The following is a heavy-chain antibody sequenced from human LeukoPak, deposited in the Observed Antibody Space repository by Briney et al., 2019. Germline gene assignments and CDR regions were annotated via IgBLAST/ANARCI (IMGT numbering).Heavy chain of an antibody. D-gene: IGHD5-12*01. CDR2: IYTSGST. J-gene: IGHJ4*02. V-gene: IGHV4-4*07. CDR3: ARGLIVATTNDYFDY. CDR1: GGSISSYY. Sequence: PSETLSLTCTVSGGSISSYYWSWIRQPAGKGLEWIGRIYTSGSTNYNPSLKSRVTISVDTSKNQFSLKLSSVTAADTAVYYCARGLIVATTNDYFDYWGQGTLVTVSS.